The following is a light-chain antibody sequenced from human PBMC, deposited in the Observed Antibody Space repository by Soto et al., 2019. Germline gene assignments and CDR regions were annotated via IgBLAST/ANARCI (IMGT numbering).Light chain of an antibody. CDR1: QSVSNF. J-gene: IGKJ1*01. Sequence: DIQMTQSPSSLSASVGDRVTITCRASQSVSNFLHWYQQKPGKGPKLLINAASTLQSGVPSRFSGSGSGTDFTLTITSLQPEDFSTYFCQQTYSSPWTFGQGTKVEIK. CDR3: QQTYSSPWT. V-gene: IGKV1-39*01. CDR2: AAS.